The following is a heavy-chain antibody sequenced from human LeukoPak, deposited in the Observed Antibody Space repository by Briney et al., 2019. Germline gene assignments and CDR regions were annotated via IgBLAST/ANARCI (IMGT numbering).Heavy chain of an antibody. Sequence: GGSLRLSCAASGFTFDDYGMNWVRQAPGKGLEWVSSISSSSSYIYYADSVKGRFTISRDNAKNSLYLQMNSLRAEDTAVYYCARDIDRWLQREFDYWGQGTLVTVSS. CDR2: ISSSSSYI. V-gene: IGHV3-21*01. CDR3: ARDIDRWLQREFDY. D-gene: IGHD5-24*01. J-gene: IGHJ4*02. CDR1: GFTFDDYG.